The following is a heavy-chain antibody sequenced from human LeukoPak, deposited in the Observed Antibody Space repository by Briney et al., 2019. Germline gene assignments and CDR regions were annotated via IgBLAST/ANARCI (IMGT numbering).Heavy chain of an antibody. J-gene: IGHJ4*02. CDR2: IRYYGSTK. CDR1: GFTFSSYG. V-gene: IGHV3-30*02. CDR3: AKDGDGYNLFDY. D-gene: IGHD5-24*01. Sequence: GGSLILSCAAAGFTFSSYGMHWVLQAPGKGLEAGTFIRYYGSTKYYADSVKGRITISRDNSKNTLYLQMNRLSAEDTAVYYCAKDGDGYNLFDYWGQGTLVTVSS.